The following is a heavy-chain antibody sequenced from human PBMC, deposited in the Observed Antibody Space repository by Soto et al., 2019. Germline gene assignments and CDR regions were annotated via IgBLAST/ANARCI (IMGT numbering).Heavy chain of an antibody. CDR3: ARVANTVLTYYDILSGALDY. CDR1: GYTFTSYD. D-gene: IGHD3-9*01. V-gene: IGHV1-8*01. Sequence: ASVKVSCKASGYTFTSYDINWVRQATGQGLEWMGWMNPNSGNTGYAQKFQGRVTMTRNTSISTAYMELSSLRSEDTAVYYCARVANTVLTYYDILSGALDYWGQGTLVTVSS. CDR2: MNPNSGNT. J-gene: IGHJ4*02.